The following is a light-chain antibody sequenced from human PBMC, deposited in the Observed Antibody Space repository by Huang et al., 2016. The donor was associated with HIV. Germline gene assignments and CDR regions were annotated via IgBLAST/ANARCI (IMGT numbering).Light chain of an antibody. V-gene: IGKV1-39*01. Sequence: DIQMTQSPSSLSASVGDRVTITCRASQSINTYLNWFQQKPGTAPKVLMSAASTLQSGVPSRFSGDGSGTHFTLTITSLQPEDFATYYCQQTYTGVTFGQGTKVEIK. CDR1: QSINTY. CDR2: AAS. J-gene: IGKJ1*01. CDR3: QQTYTGVT.